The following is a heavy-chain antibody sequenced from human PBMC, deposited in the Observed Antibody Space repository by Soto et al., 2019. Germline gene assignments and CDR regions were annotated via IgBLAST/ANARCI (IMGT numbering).Heavy chain of an antibody. V-gene: IGHV3-15*07. CDR3: TTDPQIRWTYYYGMDV. D-gene: IGHD4-17*01. Sequence: GGSLRLSCAASGFTFSNAWMNWVRQAPGKGLEWVGRIKSKTDGGTTDYAAPVKGRFTISRDDSKNTLYLQMNSLKTEDTAVYYCTTDPQIRWTYYYGMDVWGQGTTVTVSS. CDR2: IKSKTDGGTT. CDR1: GFTFSNAW. J-gene: IGHJ6*02.